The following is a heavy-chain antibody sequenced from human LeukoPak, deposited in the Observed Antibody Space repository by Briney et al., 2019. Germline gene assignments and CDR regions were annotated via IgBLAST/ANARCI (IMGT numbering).Heavy chain of an antibody. J-gene: IGHJ4*02. D-gene: IGHD2-2*01. CDR3: ARDSLGYCSSTSCSIPHY. Sequence: GASVKVSCKASGYTFTSYGISLVRQAPGQGLEGMGWISAYNGNTNYAQKLQGRVTMTTGTSTSTAYMELRSLRSDDTAVYYCARDSLGYCSSTSCSIPHYWGQGTLVTVSS. V-gene: IGHV1-18*04. CDR2: ISAYNGNT. CDR1: GYTFTSYG.